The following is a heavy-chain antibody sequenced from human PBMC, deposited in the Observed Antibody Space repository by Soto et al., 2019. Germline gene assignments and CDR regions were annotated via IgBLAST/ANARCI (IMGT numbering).Heavy chain of an antibody. D-gene: IGHD5-12*01. CDR3: ARAQRGMATLVY. J-gene: IGHJ4*02. V-gene: IGHV4-30-4*01. Sequence: QVQLQESGPGLVKPSQTLSLTCTVSGGSISSGDYYWSWIRQPPGKGLEWIGYIYYRGSTYYNPSLKRRVTISVDTSKNQFSPKLSSVTAAGTAVYYCARAQRGMATLVYWGQGTLVTVSS. CDR2: IYYRGST. CDR1: GGSISSGDYY.